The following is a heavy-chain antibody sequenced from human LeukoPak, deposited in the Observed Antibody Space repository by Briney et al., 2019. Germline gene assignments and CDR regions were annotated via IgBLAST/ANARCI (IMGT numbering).Heavy chain of an antibody. V-gene: IGHV5-51*01. CDR2: IYPGDSET. CDR1: GYSFSSYW. CDR3: ARQQQQLVTDDY. D-gene: IGHD6-13*01. Sequence: GESLKISCKGSGYSFSSYWIGRVRQMPGKGLEWMGIIYPGDSETRYSPSFQGQVTISADKSISTAYLQWSSLKPSDTAMYYCARQQQQLVTDDYWGQGTLVTVSS. J-gene: IGHJ4*02.